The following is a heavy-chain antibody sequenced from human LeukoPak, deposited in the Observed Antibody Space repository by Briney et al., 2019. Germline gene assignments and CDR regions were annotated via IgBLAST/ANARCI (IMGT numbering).Heavy chain of an antibody. D-gene: IGHD3-10*01. CDR3: ARLIVRGVIDY. CDR2: IYSGGST. CDR1: GFTVSSNY. J-gene: IGHJ4*02. Sequence: GGSLRLSCAASGFTVSSNYMSWVRQAPGKGLEWVSVIYSGGSTYYADSVKGRFTISRDNSKNTLYLQMNSLRAEDTAVYCCARLIVRGVIDYWGQGTLVTVSS. V-gene: IGHV3-53*01.